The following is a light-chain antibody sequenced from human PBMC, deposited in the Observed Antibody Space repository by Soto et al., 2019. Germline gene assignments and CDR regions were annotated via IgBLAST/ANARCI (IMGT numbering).Light chain of an antibody. CDR2: DVR. CDR1: SNDVGGYNY. Sequence: QSVLTQAASVSGSPGQSITISCTGTSNDVGGYNYVSWYQQHPDTAPKLIIYDVRYRPSGVSDRFSGSKSGNTASLTISGLQAEDEADHYCSAYTSSSTPYVFGSGTKVTVL. CDR3: SAYTSSSTPYV. J-gene: IGLJ1*01. V-gene: IGLV2-14*01.